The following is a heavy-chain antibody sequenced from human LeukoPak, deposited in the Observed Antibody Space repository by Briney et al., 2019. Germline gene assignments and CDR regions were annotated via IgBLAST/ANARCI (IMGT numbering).Heavy chain of an antibody. CDR3: ARPGGYAFDI. J-gene: IGHJ3*02. D-gene: IGHD3-10*01. Sequence: PGTSLRLSCEASGFIFSTYAFHWVRQAPGKGPEWMAFITYDGSDTYFADSVKGRFTLSRDNSKNALYLQMNSLRTADTAVYYCARPGGYAFDIWGQGTMVTVSS. V-gene: IGHV3-30*04. CDR2: ITYDGSDT. CDR1: GFIFSTYA.